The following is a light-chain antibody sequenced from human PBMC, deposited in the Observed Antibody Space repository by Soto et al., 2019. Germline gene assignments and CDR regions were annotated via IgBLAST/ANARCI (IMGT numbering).Light chain of an antibody. CDR3: QQRSNWPPRTT. V-gene: IGKV3-11*01. J-gene: IGKJ4*01. CDR1: QSVSSY. Sequence: EIVLTQSPATLSLSPGERATLSCRASQSVSSYLAWYQQKPGQAPRLLIYDASNRATGIPARFSGSGSGTDLTLTISSLEPEDFAVDYCQQRSNWPPRTTFGGGTKVEIK. CDR2: DAS.